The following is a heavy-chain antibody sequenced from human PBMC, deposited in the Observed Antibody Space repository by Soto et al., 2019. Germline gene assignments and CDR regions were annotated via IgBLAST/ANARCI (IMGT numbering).Heavy chain of an antibody. D-gene: IGHD3-10*01. Sequence: GGSLRLSCAVSGFTFRSFVMAWVRQAPGKGLEWVSAIDNSGGGTHYADSVKGRFTISRDNSKNTLYLEINSLRDEDTAKYYCAKEPGAPGRGLDYWGQGTLVTVSS. CDR2: IDNSGGGT. J-gene: IGHJ4*02. CDR1: GFTFRSFV. CDR3: AKEPGAPGRGLDY. V-gene: IGHV3-23*05.